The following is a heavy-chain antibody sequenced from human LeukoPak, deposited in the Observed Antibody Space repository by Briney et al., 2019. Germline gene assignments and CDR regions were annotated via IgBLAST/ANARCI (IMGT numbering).Heavy chain of an antibody. CDR3: ARDRRGIGKAFDI. Sequence: PGGSLRLSCAASGFTFNTYSMNWVRQAPGKGLEWVSSISSSNSYIYYADSMKGRFTISRDNAKNSLYLQMNSLRAEDTAVYYCARDRRGIGKAFDIWAKGQWSPSLQ. J-gene: IGHJ3*02. V-gene: IGHV3-21*01. CDR1: GFTFNTYS. D-gene: IGHD1-26*01. CDR2: ISSSNSYI.